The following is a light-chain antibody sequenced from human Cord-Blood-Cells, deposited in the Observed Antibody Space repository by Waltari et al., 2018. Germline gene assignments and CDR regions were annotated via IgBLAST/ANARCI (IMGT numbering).Light chain of an antibody. V-gene: IGKV1-12*01. CDR1: KGISSW. CDR2: AAT. J-gene: IGKJ4*01. CDR3: QQANSFPLT. Sequence: DLQMTQSSSSVSASVGDRVTITCRASKGISSWLAWYQQKPGKAPKLLIDAATSVQSGVPSRFRGSGSGTDFTLTISSLQPEVFATYYCQQANSFPLTFGGGTKVEIK.